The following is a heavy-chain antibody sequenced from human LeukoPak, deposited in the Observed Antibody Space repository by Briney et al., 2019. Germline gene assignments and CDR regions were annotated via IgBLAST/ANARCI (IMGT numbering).Heavy chain of an antibody. Sequence: GGSLRLSCAASGFTFSSYGMHWVRQAPGKGLEWVAVISYDGSNKYYADSVKGRFTISRDNSKNTLYLQMNSLRAEDTAVYYCAKEWAPGYSGYDYLSWRPEAPDYWGQGTLVTVSS. CDR2: ISYDGSNK. CDR3: AKEWAPGYSGYDYLSWRPEAPDY. V-gene: IGHV3-30*18. CDR1: GFTFSSYG. D-gene: IGHD5-12*01. J-gene: IGHJ4*02.